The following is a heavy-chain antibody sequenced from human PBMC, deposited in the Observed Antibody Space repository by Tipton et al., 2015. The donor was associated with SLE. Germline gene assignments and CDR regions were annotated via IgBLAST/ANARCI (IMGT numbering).Heavy chain of an antibody. D-gene: IGHD3-16*01. J-gene: IGHJ6*02. Sequence: TLSLTCTVSGGSISSSSYYWGWIRQPPGKGLEWIGSIYYSGSTYYNPSPKSRVTISVDTSKNQFSLKLSSVTAADTAVYYCARISVARGGYGMDVWGQGTTVTVSS. CDR3: ARISVARGGYGMDV. CDR1: GGSISSSSYY. CDR2: IYYSGST. V-gene: IGHV4-39*07.